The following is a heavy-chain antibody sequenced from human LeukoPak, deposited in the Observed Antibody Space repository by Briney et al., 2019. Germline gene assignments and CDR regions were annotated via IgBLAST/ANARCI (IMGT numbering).Heavy chain of an antibody. D-gene: IGHD2-21*01. CDR2: IDPFRSVT. CDR3: ALIPGGRWAFDY. Sequence: APLKLSCKASESTFSVSLIHSVRQAPGPRLGCMAWIDPFRSVTNYAQKFQGRVTMTRNTAINTAYMEVSSLRSDDAAVYYCALIPGGRWAFDYWGQGTLVTVSS. J-gene: IGHJ4*02. CDR1: ESTFSVSL. V-gene: IGHV1-2*02.